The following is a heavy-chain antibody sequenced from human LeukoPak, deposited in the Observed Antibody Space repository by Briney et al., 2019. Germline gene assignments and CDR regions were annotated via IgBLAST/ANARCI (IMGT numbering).Heavy chain of an antibody. CDR3: ARDQEAFDY. CDR2: IYPSDGST. J-gene: IGHJ4*02. CDR1: GYTFTSYY. V-gene: IGHV1-46*01. Sequence: ASVKVSCKASGYTFTSYYIHWVRQAPGQGLEWMGMIYPSDGSTSYAQKFQGRVTVTRDTSTSTVHMELSGLRSEDTAVYYCARDQEAFDYWGQGTLVTVSS.